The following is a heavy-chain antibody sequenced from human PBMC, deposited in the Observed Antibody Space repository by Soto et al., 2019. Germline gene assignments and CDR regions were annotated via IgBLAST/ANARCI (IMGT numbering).Heavy chain of an antibody. D-gene: IGHD5-12*01. CDR2: IIPTIGTT. CDR1: GDTFTIFA. V-gene: IGHV1-69*12. CDR3: ARDLGSGYDPGDY. Sequence: QVQLVQSGAEVKKPGSSVKVSCKASGDTFTIFAISWVRQAPGQGLEWMGGIIPTIGTTNYAPRFQGRITITGDESTGTAYMELSSLKSEDTAVYYCARDLGSGYDPGDYWGQGTLVNVSS. J-gene: IGHJ4*02.